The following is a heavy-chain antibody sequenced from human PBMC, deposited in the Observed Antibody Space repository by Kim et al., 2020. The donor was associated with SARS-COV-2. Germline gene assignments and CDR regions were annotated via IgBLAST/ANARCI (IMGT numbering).Heavy chain of an antibody. Sequence: GGSLRLSCAASGFTFSSYGMHWVRQAPGKGLEWVAVIWYDGSNKYYADSVKGRFTISRDNSKNTLYLQMNSLRAEDTAVYYCAKEGSLIVATFPYYYYYGMDVWGQGTTVTVSS. CDR1: GFTFSSYG. CDR3: AKEGSLIVATFPYYYYYGMDV. V-gene: IGHV3-33*06. CDR2: IWYDGSNK. J-gene: IGHJ6*02. D-gene: IGHD5-12*01.